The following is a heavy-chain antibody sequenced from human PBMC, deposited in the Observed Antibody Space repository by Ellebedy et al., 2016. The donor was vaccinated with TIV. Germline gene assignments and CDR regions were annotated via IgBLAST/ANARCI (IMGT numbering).Heavy chain of an antibody. D-gene: IGHD3-9*01. CDR2: IKQDGSEK. V-gene: IGHV3-7*03. J-gene: IGHJ5*02. CDR1: GFTFSSYW. CDR3: ARDLNYGVLRYFDWLPNNWFDP. Sequence: GESLKISCAASGFTFSSYWMSWVRQAPGKGLEWVANIKQDGSEKYYMDSVKGRFTISRDNAKNSLYLQMNSLRAEDTAVYYCARDLNYGVLRYFDWLPNNWFDPWGQGTLVTVSS.